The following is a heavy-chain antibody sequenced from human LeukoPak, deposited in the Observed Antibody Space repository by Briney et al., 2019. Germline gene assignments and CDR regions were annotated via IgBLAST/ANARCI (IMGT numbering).Heavy chain of an antibody. V-gene: IGHV4-4*07. Sequence: SETLSLTCTVSGGSISGYYWTWIRQPAGKGLEWIGRVSDTGRAYYNPSLERRVTISLDTSKNRFSLKVTSVTAADSAVYYCARGSYMTPISGYYSFVYWCQGTLVSVS. CDR2: VSDTGRA. CDR3: ARGSYMTPISGYYSFVY. J-gene: IGHJ4*02. CDR1: GGSISGYY. D-gene: IGHD5-12*01.